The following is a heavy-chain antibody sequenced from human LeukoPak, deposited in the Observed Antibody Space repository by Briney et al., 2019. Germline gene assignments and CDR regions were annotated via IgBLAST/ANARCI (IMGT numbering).Heavy chain of an antibody. CDR1: GFTLSSYA. V-gene: IGHV3-48*01. CDR3: ARGAGPYGDYRDY. Sequence: PGGSLRLSCAASGFTLSSYAMSWVRQAPGKGLEWISCFDLSGTTYYADSVKGRFTISRDNAENSLFLQMNTLRAEDTAVYYCARGAGPYGDYRDYWGQGTLVTVSS. J-gene: IGHJ4*02. D-gene: IGHD4-17*01. CDR2: FDLSGTT.